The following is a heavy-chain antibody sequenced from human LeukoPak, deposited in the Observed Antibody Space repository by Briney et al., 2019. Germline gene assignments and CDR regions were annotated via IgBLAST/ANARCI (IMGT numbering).Heavy chain of an antibody. CDR1: GFLFRSYG. V-gene: IGHV3-30*02. D-gene: IGHD1-26*01. CDR2: IRYDGNNE. J-gene: IGHJ4*02. Sequence: GGSLRLSCAASGFLFRSYGMHWVRQAPGKGLEWVAFIRYDGNNEYYGDSVKGRFTISRDNSKNTLYLQMNSLRVEDTAVYYCAKGKAVWDLDYWGQGTLVNVSS. CDR3: AKGKAVWDLDY.